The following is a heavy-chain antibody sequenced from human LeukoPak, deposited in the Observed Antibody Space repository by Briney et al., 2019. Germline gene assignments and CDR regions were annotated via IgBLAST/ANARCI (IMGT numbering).Heavy chain of an antibody. CDR1: GGSISGYY. V-gene: IGHV4-34*01. D-gene: IGHD1-26*01. CDR3: ARGPSGSYYGVVDY. J-gene: IGHJ4*02. Sequence: SETLSLTCTVSGGSISGYYWSWIRQPPGKGLEWIGEINHSGSTNYNPSLKSRVTISVDTSKNQFSLKLSSVTAADTAVYYCARGPSGSYYGVVDYWGQGTLVTVSS. CDR2: INHSGST.